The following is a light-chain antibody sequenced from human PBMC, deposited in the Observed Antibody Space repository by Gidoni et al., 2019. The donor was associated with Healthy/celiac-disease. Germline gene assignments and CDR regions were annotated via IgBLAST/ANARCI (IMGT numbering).Light chain of an antibody. CDR3: QKYNSAPPLT. J-gene: IGKJ3*01. CDR1: QGISNY. V-gene: IGKV1-27*01. CDR2: AAS. Sequence: DIQMIQSPSSLSASVGDRVTITCRASQGISNYLAWYQQKPGKVPKLLIYAASTLQSGVPSRFSGSGSGTDFTLTISSLQPEDVATYYCQKYNSAPPLTFGPGTKVDIK.